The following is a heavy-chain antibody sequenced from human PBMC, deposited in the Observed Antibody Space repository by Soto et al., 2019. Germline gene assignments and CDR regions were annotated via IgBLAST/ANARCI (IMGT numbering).Heavy chain of an antibody. CDR1: GGTFGNHA. V-gene: IGHV1-69*01. J-gene: IGHJ4*02. D-gene: IGHD5-18*01. CDR2: IIPVLGVG. CDR3: AREAGYTYGYVFDY. Sequence: QVQLVQSGAEVKKPGSSVRVSCKASGGTFGNHAISWVRQAPGQGLEWLGGIIPVLGVGDNAQNFQGRVTITADASTSTAYLELSSLRSEDTARYYCAREAGYTYGYVFDYWGQGTLVTGSS.